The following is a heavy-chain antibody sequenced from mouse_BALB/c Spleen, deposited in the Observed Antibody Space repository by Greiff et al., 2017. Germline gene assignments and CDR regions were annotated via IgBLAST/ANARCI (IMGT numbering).Heavy chain of an antibody. CDR3: TRIYYGYHYYAMDY. Sequence: DVQLVESGGGLVKPGGSLKLSCAASGFTFSSYTMSWVRQTPEKRLEWVATISSGGSYTYYPDSVKGRFTISRDNAKNTLYLQMSSLKSEDTAMYYCTRIYYGYHYYAMDYWGQGTSVTVSS. D-gene: IGHD2-2*01. J-gene: IGHJ4*01. V-gene: IGHV5-6-4*01. CDR1: GFTFSSYT. CDR2: ISSGGSYT.